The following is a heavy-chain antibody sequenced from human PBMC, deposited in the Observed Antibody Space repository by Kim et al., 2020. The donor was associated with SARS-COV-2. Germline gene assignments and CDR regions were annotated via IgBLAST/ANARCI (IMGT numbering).Heavy chain of an antibody. D-gene: IGHD6-19*01. Sequence: GGSLRLSCAASGFSVSDSYMSWVRQAPGKGLEWVSVIYIGGSTSYAESVRGRFSISRHNSKNTIYLQMDSLRTGDTAVYYCARKVGRSGWNLWGQGTLVT. V-gene: IGHV3-53*04. J-gene: IGHJ5*02. CDR1: GFSVSDSY. CDR2: IYIGGST. CDR3: ARKVGRSGWNL.